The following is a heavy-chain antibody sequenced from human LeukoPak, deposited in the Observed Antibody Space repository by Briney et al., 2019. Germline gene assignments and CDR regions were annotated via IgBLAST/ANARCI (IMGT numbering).Heavy chain of an antibody. CDR2: MNPNSGNT. D-gene: IGHD5-24*01. CDR1: GYTFTSYD. J-gene: IGHJ4*02. Sequence: ASXKVSCKASGYTFTSYDINWVRQATGQGLEWMVWMNPNSGNTGYAQKFHGRVTITMNSAKSRAYMELSSLRSEDAAVYYCARAGQRWLQSGNSFDYWGQGTLVTVSS. CDR3: ARAGQRWLQSGNSFDY. V-gene: IGHV1-8*03.